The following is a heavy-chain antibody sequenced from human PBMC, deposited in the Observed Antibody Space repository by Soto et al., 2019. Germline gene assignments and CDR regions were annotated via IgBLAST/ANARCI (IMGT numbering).Heavy chain of an antibody. CDR3: ASLSWFGDCAAFDI. D-gene: IGHD3-10*01. CDR2: IYYSGST. J-gene: IGHJ3*02. Sequence: QLQLQESGPGLVKPSETLSLTCTVSGGSISSSSYYWGWIRQPPGKGLEWIGSIYYSGSTYYNPSLKSRVTISVDTSKNQFSLKLSSVTAADTAVYYCASLSWFGDCAAFDIWGQGTMVTVSS. V-gene: IGHV4-39*01. CDR1: GGSISSSSYY.